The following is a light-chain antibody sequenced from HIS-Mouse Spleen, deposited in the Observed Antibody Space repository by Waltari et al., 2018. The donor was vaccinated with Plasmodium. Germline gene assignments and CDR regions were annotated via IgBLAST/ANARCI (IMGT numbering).Light chain of an antibody. CDR3: QSADSSGTPNWV. J-gene: IGLJ3*02. CDR2: KDS. CDR1: ALPKQY. Sequence: SYELTQPPSVSVSPGQPARITCPGHALPKQYASWYQQNPGQAPVLVIYKDSERPSGIPERFSGSSSGTTVTLTISGVQAEDEADYYCQSADSSGTPNWVFGGGTKLTVL. V-gene: IGLV3-25*03.